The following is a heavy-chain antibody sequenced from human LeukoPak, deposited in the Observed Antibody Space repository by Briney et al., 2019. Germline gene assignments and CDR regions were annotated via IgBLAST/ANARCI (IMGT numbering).Heavy chain of an antibody. CDR1: GYIFTNYY. D-gene: IGHD3-16*02. CDR2: INTNTGNP. Sequence: ASVKVSCKASGYIFTNYYLYWVRQAPGQGLEWMGWINTNTGNPTYAQGFTGRFVFSLDTSVSTTYLQISSLKAEDTAVYFCARAFQSLGGLSLPDYWGQGTLLTVSS. CDR3: ARAFQSLGGLSLPDY. V-gene: IGHV7-4-1*02. J-gene: IGHJ4*02.